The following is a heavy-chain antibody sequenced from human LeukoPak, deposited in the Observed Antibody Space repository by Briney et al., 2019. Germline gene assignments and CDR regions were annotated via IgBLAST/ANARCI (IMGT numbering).Heavy chain of an antibody. CDR3: ARHGLYYYGSGSYLPYGMDV. CDR1: GYSFTSYW. CDR2: IYPGDSDT. D-gene: IGHD3-10*01. J-gene: IGHJ6*02. V-gene: IGHV5-51*01. Sequence: GESLKISCKSSGYSFTSYWSGWVRHMPGKGLEWMGIIYPGDSDTRYSPSFQGQVTISADTTISTAYLQWSSLKPSDTAMYYCARHGLYYYGSGSYLPYGMDVWGQGTTVTVSS.